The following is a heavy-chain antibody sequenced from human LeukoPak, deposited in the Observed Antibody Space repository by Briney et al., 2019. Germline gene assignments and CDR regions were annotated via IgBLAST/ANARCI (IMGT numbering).Heavy chain of an antibody. CDR3: ARGKWFGELLGFGNWFAP. CDR2: IYASGHT. J-gene: IGHJ5*02. D-gene: IGHD3-10*01. V-gene: IGHV4-59*01. Sequence: SETLSLTCTVSGASINSYYWNWIRQPPGKGLEWMGYIYASGHTKYNPSLERRITISVDTSKNQFSLRLRSVTTADTALYYCARGKWFGELLGFGNWFAPWGQGTLVTVSS. CDR1: GASINSYY.